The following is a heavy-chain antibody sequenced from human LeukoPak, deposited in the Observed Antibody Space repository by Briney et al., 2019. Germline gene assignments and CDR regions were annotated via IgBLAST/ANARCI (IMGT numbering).Heavy chain of an antibody. V-gene: IGHV3-7*03. J-gene: IGHJ4*02. D-gene: IGHD1-26*01. CDR3: AREKVVGAKVYFDY. CDR1: GFTFSSYA. CDR2: IKQDGSEK. Sequence: PGGSLRLSCAASGFTFSSYAMSWVRQAPGKGLEWVANIKQDGSEKYYVDSVKGRFTISRDNAKNSLYLQMNSLRAEDTAVYYCAREKVVGAKVYFDYWGQGTLVTVSS.